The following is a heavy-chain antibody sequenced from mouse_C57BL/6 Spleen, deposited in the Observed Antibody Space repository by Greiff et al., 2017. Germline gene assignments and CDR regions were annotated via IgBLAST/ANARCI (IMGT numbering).Heavy chain of an antibody. D-gene: IGHD1-1*01. J-gene: IGHJ3*01. CDR3: ARLVYYGSSPWFAY. Sequence: QVQLQQPGAELVMPGASVKLSCKASGYTFPSYWMHWVKQRPGQGLEWIGEIDPSDSYTNYNQKFKGKSTLTVDKSSSTAYMQLSSLTSEDSAVYYCARLVYYGSSPWFAYWGQGTLVTVSA. CDR2: IDPSDSYT. V-gene: IGHV1-69*01. CDR1: GYTFPSYW.